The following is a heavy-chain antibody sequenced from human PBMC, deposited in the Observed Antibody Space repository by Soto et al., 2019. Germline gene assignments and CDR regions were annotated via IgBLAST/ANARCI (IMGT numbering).Heavy chain of an antibody. V-gene: IGHV3-21*01. D-gene: IGHD2-15*01. CDR2: ISSSSSYI. Sequence: GGSLRLSCAASVFTFSSYSMNWVRQAPGKGLEWVSSISSSSSYIYYADSVKGRFTISRDNAKNSLYLQMNSLRAEDTAVYYCARDSRDIVVVVAAIHYYYGMDVWGQGTTVTVSS. J-gene: IGHJ6*02. CDR3: ARDSRDIVVVVAAIHYYYGMDV. CDR1: VFTFSSYS.